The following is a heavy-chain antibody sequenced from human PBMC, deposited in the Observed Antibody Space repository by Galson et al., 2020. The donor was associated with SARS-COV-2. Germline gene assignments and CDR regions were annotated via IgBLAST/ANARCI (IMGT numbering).Heavy chain of an antibody. V-gene: IGHV3-33*01. CDR1: GFTFSDCA. D-gene: IGHD6-6*01. J-gene: IGHJ4*02. CDR3: AREGESGIIAAPLDY. Sequence: GESLKISCAASGFTFSDCAMHWVRQAPGKGLEWVAVIWYDGRNKYYTDSVKGRFTISRDNSKNTLYLQMNSLRVDDTAVYYCAREGESGIIAAPLDYWGQGTLVTVSS. CDR2: IWYDGRNK.